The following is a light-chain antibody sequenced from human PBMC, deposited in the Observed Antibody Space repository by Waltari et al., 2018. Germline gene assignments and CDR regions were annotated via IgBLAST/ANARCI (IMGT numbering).Light chain of an antibody. CDR3: SSYAGSINPYV. Sequence: TQPPSASGSPGQSVTISCTGTSSDVGGYNYVSWYQQLPGKAPKLMISEVTKRPSGVPDRFSGSKSGNTASLTVSGLQTEDEADYYCSSYAGSINPYVFGSGTRVTVL. CDR2: EVT. V-gene: IGLV2-8*01. J-gene: IGLJ1*01. CDR1: SSDVGGYNY.